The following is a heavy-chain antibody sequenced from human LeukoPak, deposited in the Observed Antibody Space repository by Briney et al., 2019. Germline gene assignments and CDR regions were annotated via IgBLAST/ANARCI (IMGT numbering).Heavy chain of an antibody. V-gene: IGHV3-20*04. J-gene: IGHJ4*02. CDR1: GFTFYDFG. D-gene: IGHD6-19*01. Sequence: RRSLRLSCAVSGFTFYDFGMSWVRQAPGKGLEWVSGINGNGGRTAYADPVKGRVTISRDNSKNTLYLQMNSLGAEDTAVYYCAKETVAAVAVPYWGQGTLVSVSS. CDR3: AKETVAAVAVPY. CDR2: INGNGGRT.